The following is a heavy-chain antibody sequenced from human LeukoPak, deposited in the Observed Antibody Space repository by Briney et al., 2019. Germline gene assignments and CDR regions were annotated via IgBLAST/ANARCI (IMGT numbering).Heavy chain of an antibody. CDR1: GFTFSSYA. J-gene: IGHJ6*04. Sequence: GGSLRLSCAASGFTFSSYAMSWVRRAPGKGLEWVSAISGSGGSIYYADSVKGRFTISRDNSKNTLYLQMNSLRAEDTAVYYCAKDQYQLLVRSYYYYGMDVWGKGTTVTVSS. V-gene: IGHV3-23*01. CDR3: AKDQYQLLVRSYYYYGMDV. D-gene: IGHD2-2*01. CDR2: ISGSGGSI.